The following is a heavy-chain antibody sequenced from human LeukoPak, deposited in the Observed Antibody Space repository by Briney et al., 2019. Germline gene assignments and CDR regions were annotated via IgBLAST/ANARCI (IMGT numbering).Heavy chain of an antibody. Sequence: PGGSLRLSCAASGFTFSSYGMSWVRQAPGKGLEWVSAISGSGGSTYYADSVKGRFTISRDNSKNTLYLQMNSLRAEDTAVYYCAKVDYGGNSDAPYYFDYWGQGTLVTVSS. V-gene: IGHV3-23*01. CDR2: ISGSGGST. J-gene: IGHJ4*02. CDR3: AKVDYGGNSDAPYYFDY. CDR1: GFTFSSYG. D-gene: IGHD4-23*01.